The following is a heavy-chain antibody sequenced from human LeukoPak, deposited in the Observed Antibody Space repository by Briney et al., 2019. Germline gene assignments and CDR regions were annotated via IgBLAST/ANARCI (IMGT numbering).Heavy chain of an antibody. D-gene: IGHD2-2*01. V-gene: IGHV3-11*04. Sequence: GGSLRLSCAASGFTFSDYYMSWIRQAPGKGLEWVSYISSSGSTIYYADSVKGRFTISRDNAKNSLYLQMNSLRAEDTAVYYCASLYCSSTSCLWGQGTLVTVSS. CDR1: GFTFSDYY. CDR3: ASLYCSSTSCL. CDR2: ISSSGSTI. J-gene: IGHJ4*02.